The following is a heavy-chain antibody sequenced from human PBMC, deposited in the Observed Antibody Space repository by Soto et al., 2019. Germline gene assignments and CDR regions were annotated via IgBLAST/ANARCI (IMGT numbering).Heavy chain of an antibody. CDR3: ARDLFDYRTGAFDF. V-gene: IGHV3-21*01. CDR2: ISSSSTYI. J-gene: IGHJ3*01. Sequence: VQLVESGGGLVKPGGSLRLSCAASGFSFSTYSMNWVRQAPGEGLEWVSSISSSSTYIYYSDSVKGRFTISRDNAKNSLSLHMSSLRAEDTAVYYCARDLFDYRTGAFDFWGEGTVVTVSS. D-gene: IGHD1-1*01. CDR1: GFSFSTYS.